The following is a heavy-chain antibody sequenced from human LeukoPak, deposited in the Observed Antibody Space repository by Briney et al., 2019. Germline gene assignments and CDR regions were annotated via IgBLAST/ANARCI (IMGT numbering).Heavy chain of an antibody. CDR2: IKQDGSEK. J-gene: IGHJ4*02. CDR3: AKDSTLPKYSSGWYPGGVGYFDY. D-gene: IGHD6-19*01. CDR1: GFTFSSYW. V-gene: IGHV3-7*03. Sequence: GGSLRLSCAASGFTFSSYWMSWVRQAPGKGLEWVANIKQDGSEKYYADSVKGRFTISRDNAKNSLYLQMNSLRAEDTALYYCAKDSTLPKYSSGWYPGGVGYFDYWGQGTLVTVSS.